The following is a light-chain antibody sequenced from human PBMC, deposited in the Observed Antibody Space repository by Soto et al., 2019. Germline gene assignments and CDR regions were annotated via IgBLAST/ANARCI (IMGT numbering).Light chain of an antibody. Sequence: EIVLTQSPLSLPVAPGEPASISCRSSQSLLYTNGHTYLDWYLQKPGQSAQLLIYLGSNRASGVPDRFSGSGSGTEFTLKISRVEAEDVGIYYCMQALQAPTFCKGTNVDIK. CDR3: MQALQAPT. J-gene: IGKJ1*01. V-gene: IGKV2-28*01. CDR1: QSLLYTNGHTY. CDR2: LGS.